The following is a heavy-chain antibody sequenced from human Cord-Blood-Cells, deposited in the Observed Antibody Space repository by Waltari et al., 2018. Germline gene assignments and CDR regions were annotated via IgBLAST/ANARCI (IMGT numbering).Heavy chain of an antibody. CDR3: ARDLTPNTLGYCSGGSCYYYYYGMDV. D-gene: IGHD2-15*01. Sequence: QVQLVQSGAEVKKPGASVKVSCKASGYTFTSYAIHWVRQAPGHRLEWMRWINAGNGNTKYSQKFQGRVTITRDTSASTAYMELSSLRSEDTAVYYCARDLTPNTLGYCSGGSCYYYYYGMDVWGQGTTVTVSS. CDR2: INAGNGNT. J-gene: IGHJ6*02. V-gene: IGHV1-3*01. CDR1: GYTFTSYA.